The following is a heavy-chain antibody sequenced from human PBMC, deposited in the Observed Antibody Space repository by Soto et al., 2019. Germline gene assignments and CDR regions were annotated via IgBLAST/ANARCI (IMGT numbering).Heavy chain of an antibody. CDR3: VSWDDIVVSSD. CDR1: GFTFSANW. Sequence: PGGSLRLSCAASGFTFSANWMSWLRQAPGKGLEWVAHINQAGSQTRYVDSVKGRFTISRDNAKNSVYLQMNSLRADDTAVYYCVSWDDIVVSSDWGQGILVTVSS. J-gene: IGHJ4*02. CDR2: INQAGSQT. D-gene: IGHD5-12*01. V-gene: IGHV3-7*01.